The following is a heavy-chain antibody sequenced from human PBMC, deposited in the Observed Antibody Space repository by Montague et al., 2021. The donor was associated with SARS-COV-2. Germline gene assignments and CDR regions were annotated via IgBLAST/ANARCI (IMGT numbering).Heavy chain of an antibody. V-gene: IGHV3-7*03. Sequence: SLRLSCAASGFPFSTFWMTWVRQPPGKGLEWVATITQDGSEKYNVDSVKGRFTISRDNAKKSLSLQMNSLRAEDTAVYYCARDRYYQYWSGYYPPDYWGQGTLVTASS. CDR1: GFPFSTFW. D-gene: IGHD3-3*01. CDR2: ITQDGSEK. J-gene: IGHJ4*02. CDR3: ARDRYYQYWSGYYPPDY.